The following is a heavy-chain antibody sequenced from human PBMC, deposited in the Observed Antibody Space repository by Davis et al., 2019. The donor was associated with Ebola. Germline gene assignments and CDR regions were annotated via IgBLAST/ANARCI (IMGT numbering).Heavy chain of an antibody. CDR1: GFTFSNFA. J-gene: IGHJ4*01. V-gene: IGHV3-21*01. CDR3: ARGGLWAFDT. D-gene: IGHD3-10*01. CDR2: ISSSSSYI. Sequence: PGGSLRLSCAASGFTFSNFAMSWVRQAPGKGLEWVSSISSSSSYIYYADSVKGRFTISRDNAKNSLYLEMNSLRVEDTAVFYCARGGLWAFDTWGPGTLVTVSS.